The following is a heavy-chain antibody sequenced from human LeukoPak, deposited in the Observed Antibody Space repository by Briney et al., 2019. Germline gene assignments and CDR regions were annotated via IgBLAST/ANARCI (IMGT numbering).Heavy chain of an antibody. Sequence: SVTVSCKASGGTFSSYAISWVRQAPGQGLEWMGGIIPIFGTANYAQKFQGRVTITADESTSTAYMELSSLRSEDTAVYYCARQDARVRGVIMGIYYYYYMDVWGKGTTVTISS. J-gene: IGHJ6*03. CDR1: GGTFSSYA. V-gene: IGHV1-69*13. CDR3: ARQDARVRGVIMGIYYYYYMDV. D-gene: IGHD3-10*01. CDR2: IIPIFGTA.